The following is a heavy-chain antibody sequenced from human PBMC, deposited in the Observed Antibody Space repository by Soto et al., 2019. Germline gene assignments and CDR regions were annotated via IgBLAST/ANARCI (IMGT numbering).Heavy chain of an antibody. CDR2: IYYSGSI. V-gene: IGHV4-59*12. CDR3: AREDDGGDRDYYGLDV. Sequence: SGTLSHTGTVAGGSISGDYWSCIRQPPGKGLEWIGYIYYSGSIFYNPSFKSRVTISVDTSKNQFSLQLSSVTAADTAVYFCAREDDGGDRDYYGLDVWGQGTTVTVSS. D-gene: IGHD2-21*02. J-gene: IGHJ6*02. CDR1: GGSISGDY.